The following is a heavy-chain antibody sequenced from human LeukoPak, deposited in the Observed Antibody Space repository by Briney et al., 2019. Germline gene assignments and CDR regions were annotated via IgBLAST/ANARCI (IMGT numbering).Heavy chain of an antibody. D-gene: IGHD3-22*01. CDR1: GGTFSSYA. V-gene: IGHV1-69*01. J-gene: IGHJ4*02. Sequence: ASVKVSCKASGGTFSSYAISWVRQAPGQGLEWMGGIIPIFGTANYAQKFQGRVTITADESTSTAYMELSSLSSEDTAVYYCASAYYYDSSGPTKFDYWGQGTLVTVSS. CDR3: ASAYYYDSSGPTKFDY. CDR2: IIPIFGTA.